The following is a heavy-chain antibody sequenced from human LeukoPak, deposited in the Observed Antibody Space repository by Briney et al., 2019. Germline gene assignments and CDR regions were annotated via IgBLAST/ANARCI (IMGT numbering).Heavy chain of an antibody. V-gene: IGHV3-48*03. CDR3: ARDTYYDSSGYLVNAFDI. D-gene: IGHD3-22*01. CDR2: ISSSGSTI. J-gene: IGHJ3*02. Sequence: GASLRLSCVASGFTLSNYAMSWVRQAPGKGLEWVSYISSSGSTIYYADSVKGRFTISRDNAKNSLYLQMNSLRAEDTAVYYCARDTYYDSSGYLVNAFDIWGQGTMVTVSS. CDR1: GFTLSNYA.